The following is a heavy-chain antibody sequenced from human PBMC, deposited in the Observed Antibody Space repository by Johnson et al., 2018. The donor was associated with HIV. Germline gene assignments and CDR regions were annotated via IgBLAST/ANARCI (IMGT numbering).Heavy chain of an antibody. J-gene: IGHJ3*02. Sequence: EVQVVESGGGLVQPGGSLRLSCAASGFTVSSNYMSWVRQAPGKGLEWVSVIYSGGSTYYADSVKGRFTISRDNSKNTLYLQMNSLRAEDTAVYYCARERGSGSYLPRGNAFDIWGQGTMVTVSS. V-gene: IGHV3-66*01. CDR1: GFTVSSNY. CDR2: IYSGGST. CDR3: ARERGSGSYLPRGNAFDI. D-gene: IGHD1-26*01.